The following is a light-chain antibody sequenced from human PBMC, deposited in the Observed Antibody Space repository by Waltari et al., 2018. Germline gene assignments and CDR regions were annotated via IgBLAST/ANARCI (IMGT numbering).Light chain of an antibody. V-gene: IGLV2-14*03. CDR1: SSDVGGYKY. J-gene: IGLJ2*01. CDR3: TSYTSSSSSAYVV. Sequence: QSALTQPASVSGSPGQSFTISCTGPSSDVGGYKYVSRYQHHPGQAPKLMLYDVRKRPSGVSNRFSGSKSGNTASLTISGLQSEDEADYYCTSYTSSSSSAYVVFGGGTKLTVL. CDR2: DVR.